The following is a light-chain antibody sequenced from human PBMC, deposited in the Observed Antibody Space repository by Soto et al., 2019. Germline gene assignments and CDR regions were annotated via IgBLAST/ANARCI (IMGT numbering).Light chain of an antibody. CDR1: QSISSY. J-gene: IGKJ1*01. CDR3: QQSYSTLST. CDR2: AAS. Sequence: DIRVTQSPSSLSASVEDRVTITCRASQSISSYLNWYQQKPGKAPKLLIYAASSLQSGVPSRFSGSGSGTDFTLTISSLQPEDFATYYCQQSYSTLSTFGQGTKVEIK. V-gene: IGKV1-39*01.